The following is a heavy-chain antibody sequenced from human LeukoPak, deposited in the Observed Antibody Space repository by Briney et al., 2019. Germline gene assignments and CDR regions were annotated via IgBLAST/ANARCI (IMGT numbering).Heavy chain of an antibody. CDR1: GGSFSSSSYY. V-gene: IGHV4-39*01. Sequence: SETLSLTCTVSGGSFSSSSYYWGWIRQPPGKGLEWIGSIYYSGSTYYNPSLKSRVTISVDTSKNQFSLKLSSVTAADTAVYYCACRGVQLWFFDYWGQGTLVTVSS. J-gene: IGHJ4*02. D-gene: IGHD5-18*01. CDR2: IYYSGST. CDR3: ACRGVQLWFFDY.